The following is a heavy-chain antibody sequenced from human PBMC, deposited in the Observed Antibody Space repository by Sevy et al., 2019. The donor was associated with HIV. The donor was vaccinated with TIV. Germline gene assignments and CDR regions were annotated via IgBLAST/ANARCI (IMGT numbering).Heavy chain of an antibody. Sequence: GGSLRLSCAASGFTLSSYWMLWVRQAPGKGLEWVANINHNGSTKYYLDSVKGRFTISRDNAENSLFLQMNSLRVEDTATYYGVRAIAAADSLWGQGTLVTVSS. CDR1: GFTLSSYW. J-gene: IGHJ4*02. V-gene: IGHV3-7*01. D-gene: IGHD6-13*01. CDR2: INHNGSTK. CDR3: VRAIAAADSL.